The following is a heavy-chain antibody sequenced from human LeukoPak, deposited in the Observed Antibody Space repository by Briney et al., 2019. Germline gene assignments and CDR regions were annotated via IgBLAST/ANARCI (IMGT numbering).Heavy chain of an antibody. Sequence: KPSETLSLTCTVSGGSISSYYWSWIRQPPGKGLEWIGYIYYSGSTNYNPSLKSRVTISVDTSKNQFSLKLSSVTAADTAVYYCARGSRYYDFWSGQGYYYYYMDVWGKGTTVTVSS. J-gene: IGHJ6*03. CDR1: GGSISSYY. D-gene: IGHD3-3*01. CDR2: IYYSGST. V-gene: IGHV4-59*01. CDR3: ARGSRYYDFWSGQGYYYYYMDV.